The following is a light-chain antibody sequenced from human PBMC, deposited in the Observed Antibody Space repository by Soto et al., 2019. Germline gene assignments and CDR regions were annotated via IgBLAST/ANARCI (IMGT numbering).Light chain of an antibody. J-gene: IGLJ1*01. CDR3: AAWDASLNGYV. CDR2: NNN. V-gene: IGLV1-44*01. CDR1: SSNIGTNA. Sequence: QSVLTQPPSASGTPGQRVTISCSGGSSNIGTNAVNWYQQLPGTAPKLLIYNNNQRPSGVPDRFSGSKSGTSASLAISGLQSEDEADYYSAAWDASLNGYVFGPGTKVTVL.